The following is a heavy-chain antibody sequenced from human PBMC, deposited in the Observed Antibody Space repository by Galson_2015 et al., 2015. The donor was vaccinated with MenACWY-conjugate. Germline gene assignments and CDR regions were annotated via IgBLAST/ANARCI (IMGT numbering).Heavy chain of an antibody. Sequence: SVKVSCKASGGIFSTYGLNWVRQAPGQGLEWMGAIIPIFGTPSYEQKFQGRVSISADESTNTAYMDLSSLRTEDTAIYYCARELTRPGGFRGVVPGAFDIWRQGTVVTVSS. J-gene: IGHJ3*02. V-gene: IGHV1-69*13. CDR3: ARELTRPGGFRGVVPGAFDI. CDR1: GGIFSTYG. D-gene: IGHD3-10*01. CDR2: IIPIFGTP.